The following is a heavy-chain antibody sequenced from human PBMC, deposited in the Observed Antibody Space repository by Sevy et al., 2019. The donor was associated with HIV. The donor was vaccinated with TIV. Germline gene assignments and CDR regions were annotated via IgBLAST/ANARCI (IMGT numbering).Heavy chain of an antibody. CDR1: GGSISSSSYY. J-gene: IGHJ3*02. V-gene: IGHV4-39*01. Sequence: SETLSLTCTVSGGSISSSSYYWGWIRQPPGKGLEWIGSIYYSGSTYYNPALKSRVTISVDTSKHQFSLKLSSVTAADTAVYYCARHGLYYYDSSGSDYAFDIWGQGTMVTVSS. CDR3: ARHGLYYYDSSGSDYAFDI. CDR2: IYYSGST. D-gene: IGHD3-22*01.